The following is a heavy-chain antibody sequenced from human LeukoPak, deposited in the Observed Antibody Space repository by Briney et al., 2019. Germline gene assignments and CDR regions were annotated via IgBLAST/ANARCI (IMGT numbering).Heavy chain of an antibody. CDR1: GYSISSGYY. J-gene: IGHJ6*03. Sequence: SETLSLTCTVSGYSISSGYYWGWIRQPPGKGLEWIGSIYHSGSTYYNPSLQSRVTISVDTSKNQFSLKLSSVTAADTAVYYCARMRRSYSSGWYYYYYMDVWGKGTTVTVSS. CDR3: ARMRRSYSSGWYYYYYMDV. CDR2: IYHSGST. V-gene: IGHV4-38-2*02. D-gene: IGHD6-19*01.